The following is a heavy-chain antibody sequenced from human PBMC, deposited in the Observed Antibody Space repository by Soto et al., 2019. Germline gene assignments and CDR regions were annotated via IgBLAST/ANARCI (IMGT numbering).Heavy chain of an antibody. D-gene: IGHD3-9*01. Sequence: QVQLQESGPGLVKPSQTLSLTCTVSGGSVSSGDYYWSWIRQPPGKGLEWIGYIYYSGSTYYNPSLKRRATISGATSNNPFSRKLHSVTAADTAVYYCARVVRYFDGLRDYFDYWGQGTLVTVSS. V-gene: IGHV4-30-4*01. CDR3: ARVVRYFDGLRDYFDY. CDR2: IYYSGST. CDR1: GGSVSSGDYY. J-gene: IGHJ4*02.